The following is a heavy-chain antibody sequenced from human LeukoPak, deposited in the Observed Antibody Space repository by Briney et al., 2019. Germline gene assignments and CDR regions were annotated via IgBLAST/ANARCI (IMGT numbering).Heavy chain of an antibody. V-gene: IGHV4-30-2*01. J-gene: IGHJ4*02. CDR1: GGSISSGGYS. D-gene: IGHD4-17*01. Sequence: SQTLSLTCAVSGGSISSGGYSWSWIRQPPGKGLEWIGYIYHSGSTYYNPSLKSRVTISVDRSKNQFSLKLSSVIAADTAVYYCARGDYDGLLTFDYWGQGTLVTVSS. CDR2: IYHSGST. CDR3: ARGDYDGLLTFDY.